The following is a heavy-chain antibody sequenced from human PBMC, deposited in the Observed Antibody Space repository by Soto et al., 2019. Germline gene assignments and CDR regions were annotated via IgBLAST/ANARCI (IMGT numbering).Heavy chain of an antibody. J-gene: IGHJ5*02. CDR3: ARVPLSGDFGEEGWFDP. D-gene: IGHD3-16*01. CDR2: IIPIFGTA. Sequence: QVQLVQSGAEVKKPGSSVKVSCKASGGTFSSYAISWVRQAPGQGLEWMGGIIPIFGTANYAQKFQGRVTIAADESTSTAYVELGSLRSEDTAVYYCARVPLSGDFGEEGWFDPWGQGTLVTVSS. CDR1: GGTFSSYA. V-gene: IGHV1-69*01.